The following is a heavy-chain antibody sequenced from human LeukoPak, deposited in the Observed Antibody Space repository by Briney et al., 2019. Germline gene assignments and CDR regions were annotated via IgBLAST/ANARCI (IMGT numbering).Heavy chain of an antibody. J-gene: IGHJ3*01. CDR1: GFTFSSYS. D-gene: IGHD3-10*01. V-gene: IGHV3-48*04. CDR3: ARTPELTWFGERPDAFDL. CDR2: ISSSSSTI. Sequence: GGSLRLSCAASGFTFSSYSMNWVRQAPGEGLERVSYISSSSSTIYYADSVKGRFTISRDNAKNSLYLQMNSLRAEDTAVYYCARTPELTWFGERPDAFDLWRQPTMVTVSS.